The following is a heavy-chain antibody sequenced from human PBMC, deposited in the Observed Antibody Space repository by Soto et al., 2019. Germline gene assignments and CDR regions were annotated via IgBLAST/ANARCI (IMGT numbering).Heavy chain of an antibody. D-gene: IGHD2-2*01. CDR2: IIPIFGTA. CDR1: GGTFSSYA. V-gene: IGHV1-69*06. Sequence: AVQVFCKASGGTFSSYAISWVRQAPGQGLEWMGRIIPIFGTANYAQKFQGRVTMSADKSTSTAYMEMSRLRSEDTAVYYCARVDCSSTSCQRHYGMDVWGQGTTVTVSS. CDR3: ARVDCSSTSCQRHYGMDV. J-gene: IGHJ6*02.